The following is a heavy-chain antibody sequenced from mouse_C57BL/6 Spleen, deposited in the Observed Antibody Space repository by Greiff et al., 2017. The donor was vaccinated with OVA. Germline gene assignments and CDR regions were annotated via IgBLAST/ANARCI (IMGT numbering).Heavy chain of an antibody. V-gene: IGHV1-76*01. CDR1: GYTFTDYY. CDR2: IYPGSGNT. Sequence: VQLQQSGAELVRPGASVKLSCKASGYTFTDYYINWVKQRPGQGLEWIARIYPGSGNTYYNEKFKGKATLTAGKSSSTAYMQLSSLTSEDSAVYFCAMGFYGSYWYFDVWGTGTTVTVSS. CDR3: AMGFYGSYWYFDV. J-gene: IGHJ1*03. D-gene: IGHD1-1*01.